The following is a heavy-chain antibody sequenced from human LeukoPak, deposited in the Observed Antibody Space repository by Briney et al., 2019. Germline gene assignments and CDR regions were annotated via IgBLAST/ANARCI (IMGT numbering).Heavy chain of an antibody. CDR3: ARAPRYYGSGSYLYKEVYFDY. J-gene: IGHJ4*02. D-gene: IGHD3-10*01. Sequence: NPSETLSLTCTVSGGSVNSGSYYWSWIRQPPGKGLEWIGYIYDSGSTNHNPSLKSRVTMSEDTSKNQFSLKLSSVTAADTAVYYCARAPRYYGSGSYLYKEVYFDYWGQGTLVTVSS. CDR2: IYDSGST. CDR1: GGSVNSGSYY. V-gene: IGHV4-61*01.